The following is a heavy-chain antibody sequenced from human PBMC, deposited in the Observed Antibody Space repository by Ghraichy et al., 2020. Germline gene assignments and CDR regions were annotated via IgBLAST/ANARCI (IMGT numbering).Heavy chain of an antibody. J-gene: IGHJ5*02. CDR3: ARLGVTTLFEWFDP. CDR1: GGSISSYY. D-gene: IGHD4-17*01. CDR2: IYTSGST. Sequence: SETLSLTCTVSGGSISSYYWSWIRQPAGKGLEWIGRIYTSGSTNYNPSLKSRVTMSVDTSKNQFSLKLSSVTAADTAVYYCARLGVTTLFEWFDPWGQGTLVTVSS. V-gene: IGHV4-4*07.